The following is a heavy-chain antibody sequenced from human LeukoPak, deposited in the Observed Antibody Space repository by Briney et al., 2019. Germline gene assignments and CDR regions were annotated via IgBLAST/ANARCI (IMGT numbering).Heavy chain of an antibody. J-gene: IGHJ6*02. CDR2: INRDGSER. CDR1: GFTFRDYT. V-gene: IGHV3-7*03. Sequence: PGGSLRLSCAASGFTFRDYTMNWVRQAPGKGLEWVANINRDGSERYYVDSVKGRFTISRVDAKSSLYLQMNSLRAEDTAVYYCARRNAMDVWGQGTTVIVFS. CDR3: ARRNAMDV.